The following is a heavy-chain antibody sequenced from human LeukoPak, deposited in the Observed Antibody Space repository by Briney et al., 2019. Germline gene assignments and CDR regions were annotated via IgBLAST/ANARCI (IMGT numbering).Heavy chain of an antibody. D-gene: IGHD1-26*01. CDR3: ARLAGGGSYLGEDY. J-gene: IGHJ4*02. CDR1: GYTFTGYY. V-gene: IGHV1-2*06. Sequence: ASVKVSCKASGYTFTGYYMHWVRQAPGQGLEWMGRINPNSGGTNYAQKFQGRVTMTRDTSISTASLELSRLRSDDTAVYYCARLAGGGSYLGEDYWGQGTLVTVSS. CDR2: INPNSGGT.